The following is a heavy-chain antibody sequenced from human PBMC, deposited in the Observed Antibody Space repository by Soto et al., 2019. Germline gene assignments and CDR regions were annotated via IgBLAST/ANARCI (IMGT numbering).Heavy chain of an antibody. CDR3: ARHKSSDSNWYY. CDR2: IFYSGST. CDR1: GGSISSYY. J-gene: IGHJ4*02. Sequence: QVQLQESGPGLVKPSETLSLNCTVSGGSISSYYRSWIRQPPGKGLEWIGYIFYSGSTNYNPSLKSRVTISVDTFRNQFSLKLRSVTAADTAMYYCARHKSSDSNWYYWGRGILVTVSS. V-gene: IGHV4-59*01. D-gene: IGHD6-13*01.